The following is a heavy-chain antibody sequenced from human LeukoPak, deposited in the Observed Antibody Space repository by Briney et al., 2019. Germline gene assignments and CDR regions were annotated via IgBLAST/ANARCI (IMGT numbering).Heavy chain of an antibody. CDR2: ISTYSGNT. Sequence: ASVKVSCKASGYTFTNYGISWVRQAPGQGLEWMGWISTYSGNTNYTQKLQGRVTMTTDTSTSTAYMELRSLKSDDTAVYYCARAVLGIGGFDYWGQGTLVTVSS. CDR1: GYTFTNYG. D-gene: IGHD7-27*01. CDR3: ARAVLGIGGFDY. V-gene: IGHV1-18*01. J-gene: IGHJ4*02.